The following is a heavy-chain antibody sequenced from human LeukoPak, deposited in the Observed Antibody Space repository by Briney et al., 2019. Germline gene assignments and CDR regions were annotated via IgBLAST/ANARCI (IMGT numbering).Heavy chain of an antibody. CDR3: ARRGSVDTPIGNWEWWY. J-gene: IGHJ4*02. CDR2: ISTYNGDT. CDR1: GYTFTTYS. V-gene: IGHV1-18*01. Sequence: ASVKVSCTASGYTFTTYSISWRRRAPGQGLEWMGWISTYNGDTNYAQKLQGRATLTTDTSTSTVYMELSSLRSDDTAVYYCARRGSVDTPIGNWEWWYWGQGTLVTVSS. D-gene: IGHD5-18*01.